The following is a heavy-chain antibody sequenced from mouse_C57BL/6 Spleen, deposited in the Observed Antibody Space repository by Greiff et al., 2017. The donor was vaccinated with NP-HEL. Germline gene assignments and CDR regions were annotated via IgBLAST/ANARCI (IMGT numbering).Heavy chain of an antibody. CDR3: ARSRYSNYERYAMDY. J-gene: IGHJ4*01. CDR2: INPNNGGT. V-gene: IGHV1-26*01. Sequence: EVKLQQSGPELVKPGASVKISCKASGYTFTDYYMNWVKQSHGKSLEWIGDINPNNGGTSYNQKFKGKATLTVDKSSSTAYMELRSLTSEDSAVYYCARSRYSNYERYAMDYWGQGTSVTVSS. CDR1: GYTFTDYY. D-gene: IGHD2-5*01.